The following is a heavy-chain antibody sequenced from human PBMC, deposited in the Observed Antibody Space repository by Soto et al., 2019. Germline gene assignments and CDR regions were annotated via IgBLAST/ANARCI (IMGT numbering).Heavy chain of an antibody. CDR3: ARDRATGTYDY. CDR2: IWYDGSNK. V-gene: IGHV3-33*01. CDR1: GFTFSSYG. Sequence: QVQLVESGGDVVQPGRSLRLSCAASGFTFSSYGMHWVRQAPGKGLEWVAVIWYDGSNKYYADSVKGRFTISRDNSKNTLYLQMNSLRAEDTAVYYCARDRATGTYDYWGQGTLVTVSS. J-gene: IGHJ4*02. D-gene: IGHD1-1*01.